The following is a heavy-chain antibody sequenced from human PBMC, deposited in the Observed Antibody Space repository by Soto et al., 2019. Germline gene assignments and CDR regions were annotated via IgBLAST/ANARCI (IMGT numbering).Heavy chain of an antibody. V-gene: IGHV4-39*01. J-gene: IGHJ4*02. D-gene: IGHD3-9*01. CDR1: GDSINSDKYY. Sequence: QLQLQESGPGLVKPSETLSLTCSFSGDSINSDKYYWGWIRQPPGKGLEWIGSIYFRGNTYYNPSLQTRVTISLDKSKSQFSLKLNSVTAADSAVYFCARLEGLATISYYFDFWGQGALVTVSS. CDR3: ARLEGLATISYYFDF. CDR2: IYFRGNT.